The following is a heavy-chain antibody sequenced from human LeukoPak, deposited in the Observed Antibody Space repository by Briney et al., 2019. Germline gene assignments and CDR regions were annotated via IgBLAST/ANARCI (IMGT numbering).Heavy chain of an antibody. CDR1: GFTFSSYA. D-gene: IGHD2-8*01. V-gene: IGHV3-7*01. J-gene: IGHJ4*02. Sequence: GGSLRLSCAASGFTFSSYAMSWVRQAPGKGREWVANIKQDGSEKYYVDSVKGRFTISRDNAKNSLYLQVNSLRAEDTAVYYCARSNNAGFDYWGQGTLVAVSS. CDR2: IKQDGSEK. CDR3: ARSNNAGFDY.